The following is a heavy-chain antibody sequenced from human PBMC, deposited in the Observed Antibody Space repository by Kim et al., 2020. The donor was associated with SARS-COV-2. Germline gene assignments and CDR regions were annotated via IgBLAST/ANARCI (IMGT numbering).Heavy chain of an antibody. V-gene: IGHV3-9*01. CDR1: GFNFGDYA. D-gene: IGHD3-10*01. J-gene: IGHJ2*01. CDR3: AKASGDWYFDL. Sequence: GGSLRLSCAASGFNFGDYAMHWVRQAPGKGLAWVSGISWNSGTKNYVDSVKGRFTISRDNVKKYVYLQMDSLRLEDTAFYYCAKASGDWYFDLWGRATLVTVSS. CDR2: ISWNSGTK.